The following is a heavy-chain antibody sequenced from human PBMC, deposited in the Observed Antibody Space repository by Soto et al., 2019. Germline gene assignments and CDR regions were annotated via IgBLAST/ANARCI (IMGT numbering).Heavy chain of an antibody. CDR2: IYYSGST. V-gene: IGHV4-30-4*01. J-gene: IGHJ5*02. CDR3: ARVDYSNYWFDP. Sequence: SETLSLTCTVSGGSISSGDYYWSRIRQPPGKGLEWIGYIYYSGSTYYNPSLKSRVTISVDTSKNQFSLKLSSVTAADTAVYYCARVDYSNYWFDPWGQGTLVTVSS. CDR1: GGSISSGDYY. D-gene: IGHD4-4*01.